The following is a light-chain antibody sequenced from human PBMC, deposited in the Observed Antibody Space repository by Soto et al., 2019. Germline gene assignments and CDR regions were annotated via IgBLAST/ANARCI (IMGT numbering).Light chain of an antibody. V-gene: IGKV1-5*03. CDR3: QQYNSYS. CDR1: QSISSW. J-gene: IGKJ1*01. Sequence: DIQMTQSPSTLSASLGGRVTIICRASQSISSWLAWYQQKPGKAPKLLIYKASSLESGVPSRFSGSGSGTEFTLTISSLQPDDFATYYCQQYNSYSFGQGTKVDIK. CDR2: KAS.